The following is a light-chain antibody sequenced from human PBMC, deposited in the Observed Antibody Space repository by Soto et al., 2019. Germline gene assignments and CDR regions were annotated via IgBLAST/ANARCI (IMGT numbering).Light chain of an antibody. J-gene: IGLJ2*01. CDR2: DGT. CDR3: CSYATYNMI. V-gene: IGLV2-23*01. CDR1: SNDFGTYYF. Sequence: QSVLTQPASVSGSPGQSITISCTRTSNDFGTYYFVSWYQQHPDKAPKLIIYDGTERPSGVSNRFSGSKSGNTASLTISGLQAEDEVHYYCCSYATYNMILGGGTKLTVL.